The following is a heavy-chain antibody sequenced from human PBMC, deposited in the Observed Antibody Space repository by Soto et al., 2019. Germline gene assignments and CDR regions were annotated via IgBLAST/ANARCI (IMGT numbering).Heavy chain of an antibody. Sequence: SETLSLTCTVSGGSISSYYWSWIRQPPGKGLEWIGYIYYSGSTYYNPSLKSRVTISVDTSKNQFSLKLSSVTAADTAVYYCARGAGDPKHYYFDYWGQGTLVTVSS. D-gene: IGHD2-21*02. V-gene: IGHV4-59*06. CDR2: IYYSGST. CDR1: GGSISSYY. CDR3: ARGAGDPKHYYFDY. J-gene: IGHJ4*02.